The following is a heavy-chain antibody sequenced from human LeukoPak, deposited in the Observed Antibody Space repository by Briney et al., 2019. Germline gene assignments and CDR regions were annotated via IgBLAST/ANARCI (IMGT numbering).Heavy chain of an antibody. CDR3: ARDSTYYYDSGSSGPHYFDN. Sequence: GGSLRLSCAASGFTFSNYVMHWVRQAPGKGLEWVSLISSGGTYEYYADSVKGRFTISRDNSKNTLYLQLNSLRAEDTAVYYCARDSTYYYDSGSSGPHYFDNWGQGTLVTASS. J-gene: IGHJ4*02. V-gene: IGHV3-30*01. D-gene: IGHD3-10*01. CDR1: GFTFSNYV. CDR2: ISSGGTYE.